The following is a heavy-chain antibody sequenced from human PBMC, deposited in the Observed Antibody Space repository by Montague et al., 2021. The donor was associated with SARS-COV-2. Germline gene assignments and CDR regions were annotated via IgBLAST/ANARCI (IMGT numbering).Heavy chain of an antibody. Sequence: CAISGDSVSSNIATWNWIRQSPSRGLEWLGRTYYRSKWYNGYAVSVKSRVIINPDTSNNRISLQLNSVTPEDTAVYYCARAYCGGDCYFYWYFDLRGRGTLVTVSS. CDR1: GDSVSSNIAT. J-gene: IGHJ2*01. V-gene: IGHV6-1*01. CDR2: TYYRSKWYN. CDR3: ARAYCGGDCYFYWYFDL. D-gene: IGHD2-21*02.